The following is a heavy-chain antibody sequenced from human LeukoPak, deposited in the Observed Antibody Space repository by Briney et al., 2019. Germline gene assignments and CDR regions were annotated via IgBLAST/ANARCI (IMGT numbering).Heavy chain of an antibody. CDR1: GYTFTTYT. V-gene: IGHV1-3*03. D-gene: IGHD4-17*01. J-gene: IGHJ4*02. CDR3: ARSGGSRGTVTPPGDF. Sequence: ASVKVSCKASGYTFTTYTMHWVRQAPGQRLEWMGWINADTGNTKCSQEFQGRLTITRDTSASTVYMDLSSLKSEDMAVYYCARSGGSRGTVTPPGDFWGQGTLVTVSS. CDR2: INADTGNT.